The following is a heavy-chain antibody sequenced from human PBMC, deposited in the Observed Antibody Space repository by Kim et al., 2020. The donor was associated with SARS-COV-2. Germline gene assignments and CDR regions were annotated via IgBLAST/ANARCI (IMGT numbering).Heavy chain of an antibody. CDR1: GFTFSSYG. CDR3: AKGSSYGDYQVYFDY. Sequence: LSLTCAASGFTFSSYGMHWVRQAPGKGLEWVAVISYDGSNKYYADSVKGRFTISRDNSKNTLYLQMNSLRAEDTAVYYCAKGSSYGDYQVYFDYWGQGTLVTVSS. D-gene: IGHD4-17*01. V-gene: IGHV3-30*18. J-gene: IGHJ4*02. CDR2: ISYDGSNK.